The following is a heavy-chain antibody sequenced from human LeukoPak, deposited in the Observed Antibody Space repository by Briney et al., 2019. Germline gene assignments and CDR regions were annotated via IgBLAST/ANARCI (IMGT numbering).Heavy chain of an antibody. CDR3: ASSSGSYSGY. CDR2: INHSGST. Sequence: SETLSLTCTVSGGSINSYYWSWIRQPPGKGLEWIVEINHSGSTNYNPSLKSRVTISVDTSKNQFSLKLSSVTAADTAVYYCASSSGSYSGYWGQGTLVTVSS. D-gene: IGHD1-26*01. V-gene: IGHV4-34*01. CDR1: GGSINSYY. J-gene: IGHJ4*02.